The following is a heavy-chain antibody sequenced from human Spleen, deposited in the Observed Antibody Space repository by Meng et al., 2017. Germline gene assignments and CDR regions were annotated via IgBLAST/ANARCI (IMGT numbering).Heavy chain of an antibody. D-gene: IGHD4-11*01. V-gene: IGHV4-34*01. CDR1: GGSLSDYY. CDR2: INHSGST. CDR3: ARGPTTMAHDFDY. J-gene: IGHJ4*02. Sequence: QVRHQRWGAGWLKPSGAMSPTGVCAGGSLSDYYWSWIRQPPGKGLEWIGEINHSGSTNYNPSLESRATISVDTSQNNLSLKLSSVTAADSAVYYCARGPTTMAHDFDYWGQGTLVTVSS.